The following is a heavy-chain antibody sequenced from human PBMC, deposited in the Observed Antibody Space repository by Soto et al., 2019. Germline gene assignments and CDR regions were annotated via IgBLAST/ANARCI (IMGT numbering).Heavy chain of an antibody. CDR2: TSGSGGDT. D-gene: IGHD3-3*01. V-gene: IGHV3-23*01. Sequence: QLFGSGGGLVQPGGSLRLSCVASGFSFGRYAMTWVRQAPGKGLEWVSGTSGSGGDTYYADSVKGRFTISRDNPKNTLYLQMNSLRVEDTAVFYCAKIYDFWSRHHDSFDVWGQGTLVTVSS. J-gene: IGHJ3*01. CDR3: AKIYDFWSRHHDSFDV. CDR1: GFSFGRYA.